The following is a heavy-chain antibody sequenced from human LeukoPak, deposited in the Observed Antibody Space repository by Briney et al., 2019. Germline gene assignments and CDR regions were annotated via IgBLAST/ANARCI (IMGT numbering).Heavy chain of an antibody. Sequence: XXLSXTCXVSGGXISSSXXYWGWIRQXPXXGLEWIGSIYYSGSTYYNPSLKSRVTISVDTSKNQFSLKLSSVTAADTAVYYCARRHTAMAQGYFDYWGQGTLVTVSS. V-gene: IGHV4-39*01. D-gene: IGHD5-18*01. CDR3: ARRHTAMAQGYFDY. J-gene: IGHJ4*02. CDR2: IYYSGST. CDR1: GGXISSSXXY.